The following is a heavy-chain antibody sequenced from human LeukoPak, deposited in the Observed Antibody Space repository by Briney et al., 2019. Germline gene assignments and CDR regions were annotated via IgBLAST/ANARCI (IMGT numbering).Heavy chain of an antibody. J-gene: IGHJ4*02. CDR1: GGSFSGYY. CDR2: INHSGST. D-gene: IGHD3-22*01. V-gene: IGHV4-34*01. CDR3: ARGRLYDSSGYSIDY. Sequence: SETLSLTCAVYGGSFSGYYWSWIRQPPGKGLEWIGEINHSGSTNYNPSLKSRVTISVDTSKNQFSLKLSSVTAADTAVYYCARGRLYDSSGYSIDYRGQGTLVTVSS.